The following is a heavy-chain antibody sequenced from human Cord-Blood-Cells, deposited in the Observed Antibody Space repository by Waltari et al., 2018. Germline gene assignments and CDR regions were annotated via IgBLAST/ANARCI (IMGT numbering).Heavy chain of an antibody. J-gene: IGHJ3*02. CDR3: ARGTHYDFWSGYNDAFDI. CDR1: GYTFTSYG. CDR2: ISAYNGNT. Sequence: QVQLVQSGAEVKKPGASVKVSCKASGYTFTSYGISWVRQAPGQGLEWMGWISAYNGNTNYAQKLQGRVTMTTDTSTSTAYMELRSLRSDDTAVYYCARGTHYDFWSGYNDAFDIWGQGTMVTVSS. D-gene: IGHD3-3*01. V-gene: IGHV1-18*04.